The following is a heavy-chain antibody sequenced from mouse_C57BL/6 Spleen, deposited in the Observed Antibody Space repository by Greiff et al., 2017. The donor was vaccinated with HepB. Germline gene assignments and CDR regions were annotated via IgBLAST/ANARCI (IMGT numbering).Heavy chain of an antibody. CDR3: ARGRGSSYQSDY. Sequence: QVQLKQPGAELVMPGASVKLSCKASGYTFTSYWMHWVKQRPGQGLEWIGEIDPSDSYTNYNQKFKGKSTLTVDKSSSTAYMQLSSLTSEDSAVYYCARGRGSSYQSDYWGQGTTLTVSS. J-gene: IGHJ2*01. CDR1: GYTFTSYW. CDR2: IDPSDSYT. D-gene: IGHD1-1*01. V-gene: IGHV1-69*01.